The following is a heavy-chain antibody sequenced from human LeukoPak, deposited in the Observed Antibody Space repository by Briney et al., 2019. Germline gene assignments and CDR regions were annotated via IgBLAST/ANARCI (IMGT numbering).Heavy chain of an antibody. J-gene: IGHJ5*02. CDR3: AREGTSGTHLNWFDP. D-gene: IGHD1-1*01. V-gene: IGHV4-61*01. CDR1: GGAISNTSYY. CDR2: IYGSGST. Sequence: SETLSLTCTVSGGAISNTSYYWGWIRQPPGKGLEWIGHIYGSGSTNYNPSLKSRVTLSVDTSKNQFSLKLSPVTAADTAVYYCAREGTSGTHLNWFDPWGQGTLVTVSS.